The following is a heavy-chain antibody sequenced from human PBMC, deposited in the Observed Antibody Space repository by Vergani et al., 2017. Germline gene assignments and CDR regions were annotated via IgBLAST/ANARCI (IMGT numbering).Heavy chain of an antibody. CDR1: GFTVSSNY. D-gene: IGHD2/OR15-2a*01. Sequence: EVQLVESGGGLIQPGGSLRLSCAASGFTVSSNYMSWVRQAPGKGLEWVSVIYSGGSTYYADSVKGRFTISRDNSKNTLYLQMNSLRAEDTAVYYCASSFSLGTGLYYYYYGMDVWGQGP. V-gene: IGHV3-53*01. CDR3: ASSFSLGTGLYYYYYGMDV. CDR2: IYSGGST. J-gene: IGHJ6*02.